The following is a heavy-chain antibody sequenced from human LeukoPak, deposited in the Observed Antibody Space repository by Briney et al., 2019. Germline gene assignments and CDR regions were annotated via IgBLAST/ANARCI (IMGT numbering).Heavy chain of an antibody. CDR2: ISTYNGDT. D-gene: IGHD3-9*01. J-gene: IGHJ5*02. V-gene: IGHV1-18*01. CDR1: GYPFTTYG. Sequence: GASVKVSCKASGYPFTTYGIDWVRQAPGQGLEWMGWISTYNGDTNYAQKFQDRVIMTTDTSTSTAYIELRSLRSDDTASYYCAREWWGYDVLTGDNWFDPWGQGTLVTVSS. CDR3: AREWWGYDVLTGDNWFDP.